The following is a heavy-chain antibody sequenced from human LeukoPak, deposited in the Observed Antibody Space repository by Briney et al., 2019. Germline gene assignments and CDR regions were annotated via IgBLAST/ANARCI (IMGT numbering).Heavy chain of an antibody. CDR2: IDHAGKA. D-gene: IGHD2-15*01. CDR1: GGSFNDYF. Sequence: PSETLSLTCAVYGGSFNDYFWTWIRQSPGKGLEWIGEIDHAGKANYNPSLKSRVILSRDASKNQFSLKLTTVTAADTAVYYCARVPPPGATAFGVVDSWGQGTLVTVSS. J-gene: IGHJ4*02. V-gene: IGHV4-34*01. CDR3: ARVPPPGATAFGVVDS.